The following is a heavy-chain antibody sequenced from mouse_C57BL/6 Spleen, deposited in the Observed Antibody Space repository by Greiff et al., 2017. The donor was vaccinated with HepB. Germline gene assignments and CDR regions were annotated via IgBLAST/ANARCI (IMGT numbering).Heavy chain of an antibody. D-gene: IGHD3-2*02. V-gene: IGHV1-82*01. CDR2: IYPGDGDT. Sequence: QVQLQQSGPELVKPGASVKISCKASGYAFSSSWMNWVKQRPGKGLEWIGRIYPGDGDTNYNGKFKGKATLTADKYSSTAYMQLSSLTSEDSAVYFCARHSSALRGGAMDYWGQGTSVTVSS. CDR3: ARHSSALRGGAMDY. CDR1: GYAFSSSW. J-gene: IGHJ4*01.